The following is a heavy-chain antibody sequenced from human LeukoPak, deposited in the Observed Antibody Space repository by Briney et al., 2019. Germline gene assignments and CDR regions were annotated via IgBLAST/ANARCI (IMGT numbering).Heavy chain of an antibody. CDR2: ISGNGDNT. V-gene: IGHV3-23*01. Sequence: PGGSLRLSCAASGFTFSSYAMSWVRQAPGKGLEWVSFISGNGDNTYYADSVKGRFTISRDNSKNTLYLQMNSVRAEDTAVYYCAKAPSGVVTPDYWGQGTLVIVSS. CDR3: AKAPSGVVTPDY. CDR1: GFTFSSYA. J-gene: IGHJ4*02. D-gene: IGHD4-23*01.